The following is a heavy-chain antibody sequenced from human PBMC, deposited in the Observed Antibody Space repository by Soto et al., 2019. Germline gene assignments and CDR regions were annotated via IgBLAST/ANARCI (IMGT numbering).Heavy chain of an antibody. CDR3: ASAPAGDSSFDY. J-gene: IGHJ4*02. CDR1: GYSFTSYW. V-gene: IGHV5-10-1*01. Sequence: SLKISCKGSGYSFTSYWISWVRQMPGKGLEWMGRIDPSDSYTNYSPSFQGHVTISADKSISTAYLQWSSLKASDTAMYYCASAPAGDSSFDYWGQGTLVTVSS. CDR2: IDPSDSYT. D-gene: IGHD2-21*02.